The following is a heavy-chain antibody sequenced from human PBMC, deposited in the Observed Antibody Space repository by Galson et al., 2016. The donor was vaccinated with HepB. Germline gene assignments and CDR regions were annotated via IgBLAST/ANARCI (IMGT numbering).Heavy chain of an antibody. CDR3: ARGYSSSWYLYYFDY. CDR2: TWYDGSNK. V-gene: IGHV3-33*01. D-gene: IGHD6-13*01. CDR1: GLTFSNYG. Sequence: SLRLSCAASGLTFSNYGMRWVRQAPGTGLEWVAVTWYDGSNKYYADSVKGRFTISRENSKNTLYLQMNSLRAEDTAVYYCARGYSSSWYLYYFDYWGQGTLVTVSS. J-gene: IGHJ4*02.